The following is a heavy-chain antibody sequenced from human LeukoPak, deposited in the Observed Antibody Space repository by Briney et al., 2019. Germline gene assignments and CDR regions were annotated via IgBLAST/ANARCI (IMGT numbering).Heavy chain of an antibody. D-gene: IGHD5-18*01. CDR2: INHSGST. V-gene: IGHV4-34*01. Sequence: SETLSLTCAVYGGSFSGYYWSWIRQPPGKGLEWIGEINHSGSTNYNPSLKSRGTISVDTSKNQFSLKLSSVTAADTAVYYCASRGYPPRKYFQHWGQGTLVTVSS. CDR1: GGSFSGYY. CDR3: ASRGYPPRKYFQH. J-gene: IGHJ1*01.